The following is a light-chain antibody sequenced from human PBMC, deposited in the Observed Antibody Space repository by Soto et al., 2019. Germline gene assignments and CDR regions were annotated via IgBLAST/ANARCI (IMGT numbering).Light chain of an antibody. J-gene: IGKJ4*01. CDR1: QSVGNN. CDR3: RQHAHRPLT. V-gene: IGKV3-11*01. Sequence: ELVWTQSPAAPSLSPVESATLSCRASQSVGNNLAWYQQKSGQAPALLSYEATTRATGIPARFSCSGSGTDFTLIISSLEPEDCAVYYCRQHAHRPLTFGGPNKVEIK. CDR2: EAT.